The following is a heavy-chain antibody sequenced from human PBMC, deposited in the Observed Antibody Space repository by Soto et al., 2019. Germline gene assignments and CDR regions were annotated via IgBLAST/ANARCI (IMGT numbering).Heavy chain of an antibody. CDR1: GGSISSGGYY. Sequence: LCGGSISSGGYYWSWIRQHPGKGLEWIGYIYYSGSTYYNPSLKSRVTISVDTSKNQFSLKLSSVTAADTAVYYCARVRGDGATIFYWGQGTLVTVSS. CDR3: ARVRGDGATIFY. J-gene: IGHJ4*02. CDR2: IYYSGST. V-gene: IGHV4-31*02. D-gene: IGHD5-12*01.